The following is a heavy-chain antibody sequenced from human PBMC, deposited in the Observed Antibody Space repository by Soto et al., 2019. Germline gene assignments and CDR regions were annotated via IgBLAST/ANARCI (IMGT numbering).Heavy chain of an antibody. CDR1: GSPSISYA. D-gene: IGHD6-19*01. CDR3: AKDPASGAGDLPPLDP. V-gene: IGHV3-23*01. Sequence: PGGLMSSSWAAGGSPSISYARSWLHKPPGKGEEMGSTIPGSGGSTYYAASVKDRLIISRDNSKNTLYLQMNSLRAEDTAVYYCAKDPASGAGDLPPLDPWGQGTLVTVSS. J-gene: IGHJ5*02. CDR2: IPGSGGST.